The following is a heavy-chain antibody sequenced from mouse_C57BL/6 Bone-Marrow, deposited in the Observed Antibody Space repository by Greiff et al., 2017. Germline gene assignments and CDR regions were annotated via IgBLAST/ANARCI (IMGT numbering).Heavy chain of an antibody. Sequence: QVQLQQPGAELVMPGASVKLSCKASGYTFTSYWMHWVKQRPGQGLEWIGEIDPSDSYTNYNQKFKGKSTLTVDKSSSTAYMQLRSLTSEDSAVYYCALTGTTFAYGGQGTLVTVSA. D-gene: IGHD4-1*01. CDR1: GYTFTSYW. CDR3: ALTGTTFAY. V-gene: IGHV1-69*01. J-gene: IGHJ3*01. CDR2: IDPSDSYT.